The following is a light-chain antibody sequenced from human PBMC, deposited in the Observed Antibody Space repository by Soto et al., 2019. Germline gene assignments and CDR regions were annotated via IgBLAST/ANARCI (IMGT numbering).Light chain of an antibody. V-gene: IGKV3D-15*01. CDR2: HAS. J-gene: IGKJ4*01. CDR1: QSVNSN. CDR3: QQFKNWPPIT. Sequence: EIVMTQSPATLSVSPGETVTLSCRASQSVNSNLAWYQQKPGQAPRLLIYHASTRATGIPARFSGSGSGTEFTLTIRSLQSEDFAILYCQQFKNWPPITFGGGTKVEIK.